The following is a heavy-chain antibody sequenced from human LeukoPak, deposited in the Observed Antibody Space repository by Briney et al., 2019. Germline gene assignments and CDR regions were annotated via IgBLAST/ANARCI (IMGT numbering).Heavy chain of an antibody. CDR2: ISGSGGST. J-gene: IGHJ4*02. CDR1: GFTFSSYA. CDR3: ARAPSNAHFDY. V-gene: IGHV3-23*01. Sequence: GGSLRLSCAASGFTFSSYAMSWVRQAPGKGLEWVSAISGSGGSTYYADSVKGRSTISRDNSKNTLYLQMNSLRAEDTAVYYCARAPSNAHFDYWGQGTLVTVSS. D-gene: IGHD3-3*02.